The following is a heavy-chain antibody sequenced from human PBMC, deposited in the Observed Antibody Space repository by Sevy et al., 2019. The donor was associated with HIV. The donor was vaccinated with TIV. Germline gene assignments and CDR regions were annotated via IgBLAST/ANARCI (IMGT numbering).Heavy chain of an antibody. J-gene: IGHJ3*01. V-gene: IGHV3-30*02. CDR1: GFTFRSYG. CDR2: IRYDGSTR. D-gene: IGHD3-10*01. Sequence: GGYLRLSCAASGFTFRSYGMRWVRQAPGKGLEWVTFIRYDGSTRYYADSVKGRFTVSRDNFKNTLYLQMNSLRVEDTAVYYCVKGLGMVQGALLSDDVWGQGTMVTVSS. CDR3: VKGLGMVQGALLSDDV.